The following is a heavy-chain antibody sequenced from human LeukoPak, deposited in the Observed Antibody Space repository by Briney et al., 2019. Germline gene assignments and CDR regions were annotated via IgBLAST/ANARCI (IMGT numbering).Heavy chain of an antibody. Sequence: TSETPSLTCAVYGGSFSGYYWSWIRQPPGKGLEWIGEINHSGSTNYNPSLKSRVTISVDTSKNQFSLKLSSVTAADTAVYYCARGCPLWGGPNNWFDPWGQGTLVTVSS. J-gene: IGHJ5*02. CDR2: INHSGST. V-gene: IGHV4-34*01. D-gene: IGHD2-21*01. CDR3: ARGCPLWGGPNNWFDP. CDR1: GGSFSGYY.